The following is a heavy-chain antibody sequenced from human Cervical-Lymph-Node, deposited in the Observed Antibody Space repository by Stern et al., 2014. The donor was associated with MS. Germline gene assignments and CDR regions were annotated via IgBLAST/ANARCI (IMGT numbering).Heavy chain of an antibody. CDR3: ARDVYSDSRRGLDV. CDR1: GVFISRGGDY. V-gene: IGHV4-31*03. Sequence: QVQLQESGPGLVRPSQTLSLTCTVSGVFISRGGDYWTWIRQHPGHGLEWIGSIYYSGSTYYNPSLKGRLLISLDTSGNHFSLNLNSVTAADTAVYYCARDVYSDSRRGLDVWGQGTTVTVSS. CDR2: IYYSGST. J-gene: IGHJ6*02. D-gene: IGHD5-12*01.